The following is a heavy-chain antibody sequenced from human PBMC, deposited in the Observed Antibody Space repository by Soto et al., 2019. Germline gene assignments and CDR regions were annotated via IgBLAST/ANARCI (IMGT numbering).Heavy chain of an antibody. V-gene: IGHV1-69*13. CDR3: ARGGKSGSYYSALDY. D-gene: IGHD1-26*01. CDR2: IIPIFGTA. Sequence: GASVKVSCKASGGTFSSYAISWVRQAPGQGLEWMGGIIPIFGTANYAQKFQGRVTITADESTSTAYMELSSLRSEDTAVYYCARGGKSGSYYSALDYWGQGTLVTVSS. CDR1: GGTFSSYA. J-gene: IGHJ4*02.